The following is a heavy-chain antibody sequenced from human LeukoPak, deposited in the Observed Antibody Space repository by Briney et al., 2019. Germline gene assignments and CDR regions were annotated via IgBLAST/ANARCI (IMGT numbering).Heavy chain of an antibody. Sequence: ASVKVSCKASGYTFTGYYMHWVRQAPGQGLEWMGWINPNSGGTNYAQKFQGRVTMTRDTSISTAYMELSRLRSDDTAVYYCARDPGGYSNQYYYYMDVWGKGTTVTVSS. CDR1: GYTFTGYY. V-gene: IGHV1-2*02. D-gene: IGHD4-11*01. CDR2: INPNSGGT. J-gene: IGHJ6*03. CDR3: ARDPGGYSNQYYYYMDV.